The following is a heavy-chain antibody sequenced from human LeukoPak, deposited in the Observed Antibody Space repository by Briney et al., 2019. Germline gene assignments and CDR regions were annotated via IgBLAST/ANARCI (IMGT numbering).Heavy chain of an antibody. CDR2: INHSGST. CDR1: GGSFSGYY. V-gene: IGHV4-34*01. CDR3: ARGNATMARGFDY. J-gene: IGHJ4*02. Sequence: SETLSLTCAVYGGSFSGYYWSWIRQPSGKGLEWIGEINHSGSTNYNPSLKSRVTISVDTSKNQFSLKLSSVTAADTAVYYCARGNATMARGFDYWGQGTLVTVSS. D-gene: IGHD3-10*01.